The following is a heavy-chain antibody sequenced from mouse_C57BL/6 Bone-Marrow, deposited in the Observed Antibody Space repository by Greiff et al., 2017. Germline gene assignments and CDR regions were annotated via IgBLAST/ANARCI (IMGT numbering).Heavy chain of an antibody. D-gene: IGHD2-1*01. CDR3: TRSGYLLWSL. CDR1: GFNIKDDY. Sequence: EVQLQQSGAELVRPGASVKLSCTASGFNIKDDYMHWVKQRPEQGLEWIGWIDPENGDTEYASKFQGKATITVDTSSNTAYLQLSSLTSEDSAVYYCTRSGYLLWSLWGQGTTLTVSS. CDR2: IDPENGDT. V-gene: IGHV14-4*01. J-gene: IGHJ2*01.